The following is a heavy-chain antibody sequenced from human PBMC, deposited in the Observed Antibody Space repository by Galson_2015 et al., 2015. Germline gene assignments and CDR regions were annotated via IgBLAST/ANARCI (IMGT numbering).Heavy chain of an antibody. CDR3: AHTGNPWGYYYYYMDV. Sequence: PALVKPTQTLTLTCTFSGFSLSTSGVGVGWIRQPPGKALKWLALIYWNDDKRYSPSLKSRLTITKDTSKNQVVLTMTNMDPVDTATYYCAHTGNPWGYYYYYMDVWGKGTTVTVSS. J-gene: IGHJ6*03. D-gene: IGHD3-16*01. V-gene: IGHV2-5*01. CDR2: IYWNDDK. CDR1: GFSLSTSGVG.